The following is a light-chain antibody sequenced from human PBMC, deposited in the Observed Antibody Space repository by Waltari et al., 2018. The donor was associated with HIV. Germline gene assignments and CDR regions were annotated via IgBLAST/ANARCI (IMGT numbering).Light chain of an antibody. J-gene: IGKJ4*01. CDR1: QSISGY. CDR2: AAS. V-gene: IGKV1-39*01. CDR3: QQHDNFPLT. Sequence: DIQMTQSPSSLSASVGDRVTITCRASQSISGYLNWYQQKPGKAPKILIYAASNLQSGVPSRFIGSASGTDFTLTISSLQPEDFATYYCQQHDNFPLTFGGGTKVDIK.